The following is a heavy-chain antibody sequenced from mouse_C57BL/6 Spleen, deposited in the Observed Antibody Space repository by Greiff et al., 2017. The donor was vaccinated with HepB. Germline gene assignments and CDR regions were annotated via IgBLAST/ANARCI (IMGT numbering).Heavy chain of an antibody. CDR1: GYSITSGYY. CDR3: AREAHYGRGGY. V-gene: IGHV3-6*01. Sequence: EVQLQQSGPGLVKPSQSLSLTCSVTGYSITSGYYWNWIRQFPGNKLEWMGYISYDGSNNYNPSLKNRISITRDTSKNQFFLKLNSVTTEDTATYYCAREAHYGRGGYWGQGTTLTVSS. CDR2: ISYDGSN. D-gene: IGHD1-1*01. J-gene: IGHJ2*01.